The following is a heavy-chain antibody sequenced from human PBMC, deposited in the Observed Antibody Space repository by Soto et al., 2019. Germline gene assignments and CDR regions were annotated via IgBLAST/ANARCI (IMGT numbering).Heavy chain of an antibody. V-gene: IGHV3-7*01. D-gene: IGHD3-10*01. CDR1: RFTFSSYW. Sequence: EVQLVESGGGLVQPGGSLRLSCAASRFTFSSYWMTWVRQAPGKGLEWVANIKHDGSEKYYVDSVKGRFTISRDNAKNALYLQMSSLRVEDLAVYYCAIKLRSYGTEISYLGQGTLVTVSS. CDR3: AIKLRSYGTEISY. J-gene: IGHJ4*02. CDR2: IKHDGSEK.